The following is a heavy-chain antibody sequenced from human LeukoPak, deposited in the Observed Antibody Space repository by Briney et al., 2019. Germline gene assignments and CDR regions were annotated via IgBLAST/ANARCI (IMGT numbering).Heavy chain of an antibody. CDR1: GFTFSSYA. Sequence: GSLRLSCAASGFTFSSYAMSWIRQPPGKGLEWIGEINHSGSTNYNPSLKSRVTISVDTSKNQFSLKLSSVTAADTAVYYCARREGSGSYYNFPFDYWGQGTLVTVSS. CDR2: INHSGST. D-gene: IGHD3-10*01. CDR3: ARREGSGSYYNFPFDY. V-gene: IGHV4-34*01. J-gene: IGHJ4*02.